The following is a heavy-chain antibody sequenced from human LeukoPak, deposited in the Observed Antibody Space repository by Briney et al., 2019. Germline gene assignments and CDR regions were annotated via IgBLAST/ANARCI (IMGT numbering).Heavy chain of an antibody. Sequence: GGSLRLSCAASGFTFSSYWMHWVRQAPGKGLVWVSRINCDGSSMIYADSVEGRFTISRDNSKTTLYLQMSSLRAEDTAIYYCAKEGSGSYADYWGQGTLVTVSS. V-gene: IGHV3-74*01. CDR1: GFTFSSYW. D-gene: IGHD3-10*01. CDR2: INCDGSSM. CDR3: AKEGSGSYADY. J-gene: IGHJ4*02.